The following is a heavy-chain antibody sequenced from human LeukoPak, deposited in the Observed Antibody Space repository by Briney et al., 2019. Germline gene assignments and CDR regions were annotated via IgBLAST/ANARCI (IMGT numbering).Heavy chain of an antibody. D-gene: IGHD1-14*01. Sequence: ASVKVSCKASGYTFTSYGISWVRQAPGQGPEWMGWISAYNGNTNYAQKLQGRVTMTTDTSTSAAYMELRSLRSDVTAVYYCARDEWNHGPFDYWGQGTLVTVSS. CDR3: ARDEWNHGPFDY. V-gene: IGHV1-18*01. CDR1: GYTFTSYG. CDR2: ISAYNGNT. J-gene: IGHJ4*02.